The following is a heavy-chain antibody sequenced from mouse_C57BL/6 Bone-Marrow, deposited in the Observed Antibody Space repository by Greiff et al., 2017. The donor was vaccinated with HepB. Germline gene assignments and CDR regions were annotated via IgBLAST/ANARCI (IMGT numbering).Heavy chain of an antibody. J-gene: IGHJ2*01. V-gene: IGHV1-64*01. CDR3: ARYAPRVRNYCYY. D-gene: IGHD2-14*01. Sequence: QVQLQQPGAELVKPGASVKLSCKASGYTFTSYWMHWVKQRPGQGLEWIGMIHPNSGSTNYNEKFKSKATLTVDKSSSTAYMQLSSLTSEDSAVYYCARYAPRVRNYCYYWGQGTTLTVSS. CDR2: IHPNSGST. CDR1: GYTFTSYW.